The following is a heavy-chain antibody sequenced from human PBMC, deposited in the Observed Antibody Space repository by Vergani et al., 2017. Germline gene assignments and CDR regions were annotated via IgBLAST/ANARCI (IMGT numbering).Heavy chain of an antibody. V-gene: IGHV3-30*03. Sequence: QVHLVESGGGVVQPGRSLTLSCVASGFSFRGHGMHWVRQAPGKGLEWVAVISYDGSNKYYADSVKGRFTISRDNSKNTLYLQMNSLRAEDTAVYYCARVRAPNRYCSSTSCYFRYYYMDVWGKGTTVTVSS. CDR3: ARVRAPNRYCSSTSCYFRYYYMDV. D-gene: IGHD2-2*01. J-gene: IGHJ6*03. CDR1: GFSFRGHG. CDR2: ISYDGSNK.